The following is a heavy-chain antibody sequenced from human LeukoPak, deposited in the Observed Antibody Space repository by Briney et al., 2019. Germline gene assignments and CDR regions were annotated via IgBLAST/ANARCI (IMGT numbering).Heavy chain of an antibody. CDR2: IYHSGST. V-gene: IGHV4-30-2*01. CDR1: GGSISSGGYS. D-gene: IGHD4-17*01. J-gene: IGHJ3*02. Sequence: PSQTLSLTCAVSGGSISSGGYSWSWLRQPPGKGLEWIGYIYHSGSTYYNPSLKSRVTISVDRSKNQFSLKLSSVTAADTAVYYCARGGDGDYAFDIWGQGTMVTVSS. CDR3: ARGGDGDYAFDI.